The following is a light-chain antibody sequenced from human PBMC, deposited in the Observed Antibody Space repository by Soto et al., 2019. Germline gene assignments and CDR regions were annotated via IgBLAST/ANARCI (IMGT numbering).Light chain of an antibody. V-gene: IGKV3D-15*01. Sequence: EIGMSQSPSTLSVSPGERATLSCWASQSVSSNLAWYQQKPGQAPRLLIYDVSTRATGIPTRFSGSGSGTEFTLTISSLQSEDFAAYYCQQRSNWLTFGGGTKVDIK. CDR1: QSVSSN. CDR2: DVS. J-gene: IGKJ4*01. CDR3: QQRSNWLT.